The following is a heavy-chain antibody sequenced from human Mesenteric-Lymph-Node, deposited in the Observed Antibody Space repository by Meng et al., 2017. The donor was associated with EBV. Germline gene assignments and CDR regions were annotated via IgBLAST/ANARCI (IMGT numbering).Heavy chain of an antibody. CDR2: TGTS. Sequence: LQGAGPGRVKPSAPLSLTCTISGGAISSDNWAWSRQPPGKGLEWIGDTGTSYYNPSLKNRVTISVDTSNQFSLKLSSVTAADTAVYYCARRLHYYGSLGSWGQGTLVTVSS. CDR3: ARRLHYYGSLGS. V-gene: IGHV4-39*01. J-gene: IGHJ4*02. CDR1: GGAISSDN. D-gene: IGHD3-10*01.